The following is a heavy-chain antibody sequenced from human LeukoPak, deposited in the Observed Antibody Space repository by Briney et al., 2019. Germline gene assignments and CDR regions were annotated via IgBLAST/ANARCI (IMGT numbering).Heavy chain of an antibody. CDR3: ARDPQRTRSPKNYYDSSGYSDAFDI. V-gene: IGHV3-11*01. Sequence: GGSLRLSCAASGFTFSDYYMSWIRQAPGKGLEWVSYISSSGNIIYYADSVKGRFTISRDNAKNSLYLQMNSLRAEDTAVYYCARDPQRTRSPKNYYDSSGYSDAFDIWGQGTMVTVSS. J-gene: IGHJ3*02. CDR2: ISSSGNII. D-gene: IGHD3-22*01. CDR1: GFTFSDYY.